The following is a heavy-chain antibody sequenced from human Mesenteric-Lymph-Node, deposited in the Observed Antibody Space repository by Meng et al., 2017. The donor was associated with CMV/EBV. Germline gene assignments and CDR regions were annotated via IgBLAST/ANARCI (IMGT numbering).Heavy chain of an antibody. CDR2: IYPSDSDT. V-gene: IGHV5-51*01. CDR1: GFSFTNYW. D-gene: IGHD3-16*01. J-gene: IGHJ4*02. CDR3: ARHGGGFDY. Sequence: GGSLRLSCKGSGFSFTNYWIARVRQMPGKGLEWMGIIYPSDSDTRYSPSFQGQVTISADQSTSTAYLQWSSLEAADTAMYYCARHGGGFDYWGQGTLVTISS.